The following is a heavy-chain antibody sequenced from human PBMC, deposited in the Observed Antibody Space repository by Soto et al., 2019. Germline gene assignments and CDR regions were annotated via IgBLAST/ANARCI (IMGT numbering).Heavy chain of an antibody. Sequence: GESLKISCKSSGYNFTNYWVAWVRQMPGKGLEWMGNIYPGDSDTKYSPSFRGQVTISADKSISTAYLQWNSLKASDTAIYYCARRYEDDILTGYFEYYFDYWGQGTQVTVSS. CDR3: ARRYEDDILTGYFEYYFDY. CDR2: IYPGDSDT. CDR1: GYNFTNYW. D-gene: IGHD3-9*01. J-gene: IGHJ4*02. V-gene: IGHV5-51*01.